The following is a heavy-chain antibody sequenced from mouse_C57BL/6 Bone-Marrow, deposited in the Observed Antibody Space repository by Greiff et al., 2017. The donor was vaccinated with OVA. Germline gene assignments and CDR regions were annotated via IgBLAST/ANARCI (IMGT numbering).Heavy chain of an antibody. CDR1: GYTFTEYT. Sequence: VKLVESGAELVKPGASVKLSCKASGYTFTEYTIHWVKQRSGQGLEWIGWFYPGSGSIKYNEKFKDKATLTADKSSSTAYMELSNLTSEDSAVYFCTGHEEEARFAYWGQGTLVTVSA. J-gene: IGHJ3*01. D-gene: IGHD3-1*01. CDR2: FYPGSGSI. CDR3: TGHEEEARFAY. V-gene: IGHV1-62-2*01.